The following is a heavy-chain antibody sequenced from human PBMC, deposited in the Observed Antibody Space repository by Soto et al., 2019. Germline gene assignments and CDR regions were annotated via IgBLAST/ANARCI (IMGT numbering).Heavy chain of an antibody. Sequence: QVQLVQSGAEVKKPGASMRVSCRTSGYTFTSHFIHWVRQAPGQGREWMGWINTGNGNTRYAETFEGRVTITRDTSANTVYMELSILRSEDTAVDYCARDRYYYYDTSGYFAYWGQGTLVTVSS. D-gene: IGHD3-22*01. CDR1: GYTFTSHF. CDR2: INTGNGNT. CDR3: ARDRYYYYDTSGYFAY. V-gene: IGHV1-3*04. J-gene: IGHJ4*02.